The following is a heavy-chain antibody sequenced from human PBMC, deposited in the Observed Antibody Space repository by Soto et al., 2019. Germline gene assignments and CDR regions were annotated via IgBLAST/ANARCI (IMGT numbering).Heavy chain of an antibody. Sequence: PSETLSLTCAVSGGSFTSNNWWTWVRQPPGQGLEWIGSVFYTGFTSYNPSLESRVSVSVDTSKNQFSLKVSAVTAADTAVYNCASSQKGYNWNYFDHWGQGALVTVSS. CDR1: GGSFTSNNW. CDR2: VFYTGFT. V-gene: IGHV4-39*01. J-gene: IGHJ4*02. D-gene: IGHD1-20*01. CDR3: ASSQKGYNWNYFDH.